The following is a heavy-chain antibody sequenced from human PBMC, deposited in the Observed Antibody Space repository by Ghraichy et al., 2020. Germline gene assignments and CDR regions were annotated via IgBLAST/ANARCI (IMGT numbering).Heavy chain of an antibody. CDR3: ARCAAVAGTIGAFDM. D-gene: IGHD6-19*01. Sequence: GESLNISCKVSGYNFPSNWIAWVRQMPGKGPEWMGIVHPGDSETRYRPFFQGQVTISVDKSISTAYLQWSTLKASDTAMYYCARCAAVAGTIGAFDMGGQGTMATVSS. CDR1: GYNFPSNW. J-gene: IGHJ3*02. CDR2: VHPGDSET. V-gene: IGHV5-51*01.